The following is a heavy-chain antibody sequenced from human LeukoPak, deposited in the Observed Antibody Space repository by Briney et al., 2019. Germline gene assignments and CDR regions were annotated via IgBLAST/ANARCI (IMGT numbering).Heavy chain of an antibody. CDR1: GFTVSINY. CDR2: IYGGGST. CDR3: ARGPSMVPNHFDY. Sequence: GGSLRLSCAASGFTVSINYMSWVRQAPGKGREWVSVIYGGGSTYYADSVKGRFTISRDNSKNTLYLQMNSLRAEDTAVYYCARGPSMVPNHFDYWGQGTLVTVSS. J-gene: IGHJ4*02. V-gene: IGHV3-53*01. D-gene: IGHD3-10*01.